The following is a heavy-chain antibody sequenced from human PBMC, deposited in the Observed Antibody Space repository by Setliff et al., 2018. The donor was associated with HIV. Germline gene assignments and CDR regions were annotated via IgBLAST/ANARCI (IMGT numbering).Heavy chain of an antibody. Sequence: SETLSLTCAVYGGSFSAYHWSWIRQTPGKGLAWLGEINHSGSTAYNLALESRVSMSIDTSKNQFSLKMKSVTAADTAVYYCARDRGSDGRGDKWFDPWGQGTLVTVSS. CDR1: GGSFSAYH. J-gene: IGHJ5*02. D-gene: IGHD6-13*01. CDR2: INHSGST. CDR3: ARDRGSDGRGDKWFDP. V-gene: IGHV4-34*01.